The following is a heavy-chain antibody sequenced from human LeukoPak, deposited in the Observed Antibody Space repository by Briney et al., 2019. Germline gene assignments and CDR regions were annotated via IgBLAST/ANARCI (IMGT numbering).Heavy chain of an antibody. Sequence: GGSLRLSCSASGFTFSSYAKNWVRQAPGKGLEWVSGISGNGGSTHYADSVEGRFTISRDNSKSTLYLQMNSLRAEDTAVYYCAKDRAFGSFSCYDYWSQGTLVTVSS. CDR3: AKDRAFGSFSCYDY. V-gene: IGHV3-23*01. CDR1: GFTFSSYA. CDR2: ISGNGGST. D-gene: IGHD2-2*01. J-gene: IGHJ4*02.